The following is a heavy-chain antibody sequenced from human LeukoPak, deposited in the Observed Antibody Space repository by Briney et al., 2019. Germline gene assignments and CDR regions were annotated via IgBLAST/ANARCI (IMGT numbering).Heavy chain of an antibody. CDR3: ASHSMVRGVKRPGP. CDR2: ISSSSSSYI. D-gene: IGHD3-10*01. Sequence: PGGSLRLSCAASGFTFSSYSMNWVRQAPGKGVEWVSSISSSSSSYIYYADSVKGRFTISRDNAKNSLYLQMNSLRAEDTAVYYCASHSMVRGVKRPGPWGQGTLVTVSS. J-gene: IGHJ5*02. V-gene: IGHV3-21*01. CDR1: GFTFSSYS.